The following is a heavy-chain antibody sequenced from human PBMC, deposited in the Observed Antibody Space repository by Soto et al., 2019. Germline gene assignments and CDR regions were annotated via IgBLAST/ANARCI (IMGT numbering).Heavy chain of an antibody. J-gene: IGHJ6*02. D-gene: IGHD6-13*01. Sequence: EVQLLESGGGLVQPGGSLRLSCAASGFTFSSYAMSWVRQAPGKELEWVSAISGSGGSTYYADSVKGRFTISRDNSKNTLYLQMNSLRAEDTAVYYCAKDGIAAAGDYYYSGMDVWGQGTTVTVAS. CDR3: AKDGIAAAGDYYYSGMDV. V-gene: IGHV3-23*01. CDR2: ISGSGGST. CDR1: GFTFSSYA.